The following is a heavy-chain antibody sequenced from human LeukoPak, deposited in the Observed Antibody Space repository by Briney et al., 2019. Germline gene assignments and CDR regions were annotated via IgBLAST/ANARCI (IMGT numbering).Heavy chain of an antibody. CDR3: ARDGGLDIAAAGTPCYYYYMDV. CDR1: GFTFSSYS. J-gene: IGHJ6*03. CDR2: ISSSSSYI. D-gene: IGHD6-13*01. V-gene: IGHV3-21*01. Sequence: GGSLRLPCAASGFTFSSYSMNWVRQAPGKGLEWGSSISSSSSYIYYADSLKCRFPISRDNAKNSLYLQMNSLRAEDTAVYYCARDGGLDIAAAGTPCYYYYMDVWGKGTTVTVSS.